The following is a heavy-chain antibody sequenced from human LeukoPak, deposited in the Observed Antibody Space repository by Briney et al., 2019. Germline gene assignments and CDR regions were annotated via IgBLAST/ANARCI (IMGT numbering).Heavy chain of an antibody. CDR1: GYTFTGYY. D-gene: IGHD1-26*01. J-gene: IGHJ4*02. CDR2: INPNSGGT. Sequence: ASVKVSSKASGYTFTGYYMHWVRQAPGQGLEWMGWINPNSGGTNYAQKFQGRVTMTGDTAISTAYMELSRLRSDDTAVYYCARNLSGSYHLYYFDYWGQGTLVTVSS. CDR3: ARNLSGSYHLYYFDY. V-gene: IGHV1-2*02.